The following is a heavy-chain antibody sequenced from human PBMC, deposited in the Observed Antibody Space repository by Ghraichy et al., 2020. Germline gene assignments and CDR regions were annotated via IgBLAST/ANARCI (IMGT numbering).Heavy chain of an antibody. V-gene: IGHV4-30-4*01. Sequence: SETLSLTCTVTGATINKGDDYWTWIRQPPGKGLEWIGNIYTAGDTDYSPSLRTRLAISINMSKNQFSLKLRSVTAADTAVYFCAREVGISYDPSGYPIPSHDAFDVWGQGTTFIVSS. CDR1: GATINKGDDY. CDR3: AREVGISYDPSGYPIPSHDAFDV. D-gene: IGHD3-22*01. CDR2: IYTAGDT. J-gene: IGHJ3*01.